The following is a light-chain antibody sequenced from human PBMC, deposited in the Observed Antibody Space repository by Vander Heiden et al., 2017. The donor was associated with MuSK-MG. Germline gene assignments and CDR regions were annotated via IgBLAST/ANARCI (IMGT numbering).Light chain of an antibody. J-gene: IGLJ2*01. CDR3: QSHDSSLSGDVV. CDR2: GNT. Sequence: HSVLTLPPSVSGAPGQSVTIPSTGSSSNIGAGYDVHWYQQLPGTAPKLRIYGNTNRPSGVPDRFSGSKSGTAASLAITGLQAEDEADDYCQSHDSSLSGDVVFGGGTKLSVL. V-gene: IGLV1-40*01. CDR1: SSNIGAGYD.